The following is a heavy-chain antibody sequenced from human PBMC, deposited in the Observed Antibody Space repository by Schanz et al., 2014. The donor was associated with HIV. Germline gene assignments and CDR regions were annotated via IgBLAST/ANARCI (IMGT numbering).Heavy chain of an antibody. CDR2: IWYDATNE. CDR3: AKEWYYGSGSMDYGLDV. V-gene: IGHV3-33*06. Sequence: QVQVVVSGGSLLPPFLSLFLSCAASGFPFISYAMHWVRQAPGTGLEWVAVIWYDATNEYYADSVKGRFTISRDNSKNTLFLQMNSLRAEDTAVYYCAKEWYYGSGSMDYGLDVWGQGTTVTVSS. CDR1: GFPFISYA. D-gene: IGHD3-10*01. J-gene: IGHJ6*02.